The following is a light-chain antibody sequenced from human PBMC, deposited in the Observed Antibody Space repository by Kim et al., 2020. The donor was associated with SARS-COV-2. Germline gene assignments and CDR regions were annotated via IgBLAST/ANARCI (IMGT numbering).Light chain of an antibody. CDR3: QVWDSTADHYV. CDR2: YDS. CDR1: NIGSKN. J-gene: IGLJ1*01. Sequence: SYELTQPPSVSVAPGKTAYITCGGNNIGSKNVHWYQQKPGQAPVLFIYYDSDRPSGIPERFSGSKSGNTATLTISSVAAGDEADYYCQVWDSTADHYVFGSGTKVTVL. V-gene: IGLV3-21*04.